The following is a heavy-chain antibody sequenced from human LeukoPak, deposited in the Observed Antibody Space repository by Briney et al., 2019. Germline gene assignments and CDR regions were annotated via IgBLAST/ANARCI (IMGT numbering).Heavy chain of an antibody. CDR3: ARGNRVGWSGQNWFDP. CDR1: GYTFTSYD. CDR2: MNPNSGNT. V-gene: IGHV1-8*03. D-gene: IGHD5-24*01. Sequence: ASVKVSCKASGYTFTSYDINWVRQATGQGLEWMGWMNPNSGNTGYAQKFQGRVTITRNTSISTAYMELSSLRSEDTAVYYCARGNRVGWSGQNWFDPWGQGTLVTVSS. J-gene: IGHJ5*02.